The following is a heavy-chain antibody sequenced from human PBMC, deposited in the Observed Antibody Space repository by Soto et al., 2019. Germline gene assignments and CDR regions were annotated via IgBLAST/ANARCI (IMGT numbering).Heavy chain of an antibody. CDR3: ARESWRIHTDFDY. CDR2: ISTSGSDI. V-gene: IGHV3-48*03. J-gene: IGHJ4*02. Sequence: GGSLRLSCEASGFTFSSYEMNWVRQAPGKGLEWVSYISTSGSDIYYADSVKGRFTISRDNAKNSLYLQMNSLRAEDTAVYYCARESWRIHTDFDYWGQGTLVTVSS. D-gene: IGHD5-18*01. CDR1: GFTFSSYE.